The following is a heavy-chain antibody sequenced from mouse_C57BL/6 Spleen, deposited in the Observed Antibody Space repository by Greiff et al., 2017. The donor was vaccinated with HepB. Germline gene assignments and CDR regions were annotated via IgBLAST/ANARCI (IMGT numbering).Heavy chain of an antibody. V-gene: IGHV1-26*01. J-gene: IGHJ2*01. CDR2: INPNNGGT. D-gene: IGHD1-1*01. CDR1: GYTFTDYY. Sequence: EVQLQQSGPELVKPGASVKISCKASGYTFTDYYMNWVKQSHGKSLEWIGDINPNNGGTSYNQKFKGKATLTVDKSSSTAYMELRSLTSEDSAVYYCARPPPSPDYYGSTYFDYWGQGTTLTVSS. CDR3: ARPPPSPDYYGSTYFDY.